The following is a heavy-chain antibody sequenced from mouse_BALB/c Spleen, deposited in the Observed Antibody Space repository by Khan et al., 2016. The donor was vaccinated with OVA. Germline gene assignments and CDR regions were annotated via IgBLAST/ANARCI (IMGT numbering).Heavy chain of an antibody. CDR3: VRGYYGDPLAY. CDR1: GFSFSNYY. CDR2: ISDGDTYT. D-gene: IGHD2-13*01. V-gene: IGHV5-4*02. Sequence: EVELVESGGGLVKPGGSLKLSCAASGFSFSNYYMYWVRQTPEKRLEWVATISDGDTYTYYPDSVQGRFTISRDAAKNTLYLQMSSLKSEDKASYYCVRGYYGDPLAYWGQGTLVTVSA. J-gene: IGHJ3*01.